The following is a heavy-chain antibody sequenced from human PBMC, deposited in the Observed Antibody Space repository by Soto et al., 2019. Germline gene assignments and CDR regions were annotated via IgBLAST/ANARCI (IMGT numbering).Heavy chain of an antibody. J-gene: IGHJ4*02. CDR2: ISGSGGST. Sequence: WIRQPPGKGLEWVSAISGSGGSTYYADSVKGRFTISRDNSKNTLYLQMNSLRAEDTAVYYCAKDPSGPGSRDYWGQGTLVTVSS. CDR3: AKDPSGPGSRDY. V-gene: IGHV3-23*01. D-gene: IGHD7-27*01.